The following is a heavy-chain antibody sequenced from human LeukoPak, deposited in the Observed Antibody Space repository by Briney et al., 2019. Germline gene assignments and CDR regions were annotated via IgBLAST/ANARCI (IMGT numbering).Heavy chain of an antibody. CDR1: GFTFSSYD. Sequence: GGSLRLSCAGSGFTFSSYDMNWVRQAPGKGLEWLAYISTSSRTIYYADSVKGRFTISRDNAKNTLYLQMNSLRAEDTAVYYCARDRFYTMDYWGQGILVTVSS. CDR2: ISTSSRTI. J-gene: IGHJ4*02. CDR3: ARDRFYTMDY. V-gene: IGHV3-48*04. D-gene: IGHD3-16*01.